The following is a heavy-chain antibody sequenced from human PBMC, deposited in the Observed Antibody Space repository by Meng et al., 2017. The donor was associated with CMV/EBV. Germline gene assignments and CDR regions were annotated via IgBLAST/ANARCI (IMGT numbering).Heavy chain of an antibody. J-gene: IGHJ6*02. CDR3: AREAAATYYYYGMDV. CDR2: INSDGSST. CDR1: GFTFSSYW. D-gene: IGHD6-13*01. V-gene: IGHV3-74*01. Sequence: GESLKISCAASGFTFSSYWMHWVRQAPGKGLVWVSRINSDGSSTSYADSVKGRFTISRDNAKNTLYLQMNSLRAEDTAVYYCAREAAATYYYYGMDVWGQGTTVTVSS.